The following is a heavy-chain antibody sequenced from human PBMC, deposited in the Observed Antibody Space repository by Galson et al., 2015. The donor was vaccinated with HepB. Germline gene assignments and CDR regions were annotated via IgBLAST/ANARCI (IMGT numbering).Heavy chain of an antibody. Sequence: SVKVSCKASGYTFTSYYMHWVRQAPGQGLEWMGIINPSGGSTSYAQKLQGRVTMTRDTSTSTVYMELSSLRSEDTAVYYCARTATGTDYFGYWGQGTLVTVSS. CDR1: GYTFTSYY. CDR2: INPSGGST. V-gene: IGHV1-46*04. J-gene: IGHJ4*02. CDR3: ARTATGTDYFGY. D-gene: IGHD4-17*01.